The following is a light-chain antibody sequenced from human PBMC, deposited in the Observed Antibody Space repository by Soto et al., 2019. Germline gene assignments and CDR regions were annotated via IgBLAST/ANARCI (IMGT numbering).Light chain of an antibody. Sequence: EIVMTQSPATLSVSPGERATLSCRASQSVSSNLAWYQQKPGQAPRLLIYGASTRATGIPASFSGSGSGTDFTLTISSLQSEDFAVYYCQQYNNLPPITFVQGTRLEIK. J-gene: IGKJ5*01. CDR1: QSVSSN. CDR2: GAS. CDR3: QQYNNLPPIT. V-gene: IGKV3-15*01.